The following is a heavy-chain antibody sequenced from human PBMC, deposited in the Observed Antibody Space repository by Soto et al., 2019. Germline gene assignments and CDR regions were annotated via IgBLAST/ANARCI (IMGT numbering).Heavy chain of an antibody. CDR3: ARGGWSMDY. CDR2: ISDSGST. Sequence: QVQLQESGPGLVKPSETLSLTCSVSGGSINSNYWSWIRQPPGKGLEWIGYISDSGSTNYSPSLKSRIIMSVDTSKNQFSLKLRSVTAADTAVYYCARGGWSMDYWGQGTLVTVSS. V-gene: IGHV4-59*01. CDR1: GGSINSNY. D-gene: IGHD6-19*01. J-gene: IGHJ4*02.